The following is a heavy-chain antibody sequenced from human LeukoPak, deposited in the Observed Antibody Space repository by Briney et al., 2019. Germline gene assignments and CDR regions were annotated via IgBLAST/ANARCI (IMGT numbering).Heavy chain of an antibody. CDR1: GGSISSGGYY. CDR3: ARELGYYDSSGNYYSAFDI. CDR2: IYYSGST. Sequence: PSETLSLTCTVSGGSISSGGYYWSWIRQHPGKGLEWIGYIYYSGSTYYNPSLKSRVTISVDTSKNQFSLKLSSVTAADTAVYYCARELGYYDSSGNYYSAFDIWGQGTMVTVSS. V-gene: IGHV4-31*03. D-gene: IGHD3-22*01. J-gene: IGHJ3*02.